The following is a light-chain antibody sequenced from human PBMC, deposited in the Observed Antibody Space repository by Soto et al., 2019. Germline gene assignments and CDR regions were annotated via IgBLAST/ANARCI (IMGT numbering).Light chain of an antibody. CDR3: LIDFRYSWA. CDR2: AES. J-gene: IGKJ1*01. CDR1: QAIRAA. V-gene: IGKV1-6*01. Sequence: IQLPPSPSSLSSSVVYSLPITCLASQAIRAALGWYQQKPGKVPKLLIYAESTLQSGVPSRFSGSGSGKDFTITISSLQPEDFENYYCLIDFRYSWAFGQGTKVDIK.